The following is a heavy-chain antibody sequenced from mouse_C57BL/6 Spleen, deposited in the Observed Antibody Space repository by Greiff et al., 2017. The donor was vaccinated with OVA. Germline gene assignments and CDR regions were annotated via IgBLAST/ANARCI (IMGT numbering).Heavy chain of an antibody. CDR3: TTSTYYGSSYG. CDR1: GFNIKDDY. CDR2: IDPENGDT. V-gene: IGHV14-4*01. Sequence: EVKLMESGAELVRPGASVKLSCTASGFNIKDDYMHWVKQRPEQGLAWIGWIDPENGDTEYASKFQGKATITADTSSNTAYLQLSSLTSEDTAVYYCTTSTYYGSSYGWGQGTTLTVSS. D-gene: IGHD1-1*01. J-gene: IGHJ2*01.